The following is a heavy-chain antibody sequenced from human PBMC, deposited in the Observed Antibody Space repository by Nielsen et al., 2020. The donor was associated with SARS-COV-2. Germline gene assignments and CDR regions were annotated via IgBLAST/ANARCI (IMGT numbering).Heavy chain of an antibody. CDR1: GFTFSSYS. V-gene: IGHV3-21*01. CDR2: ISSSSSYI. J-gene: IGHJ1*01. CDR3: ARDSTRGKQNFQH. Sequence: GGSLRLSCAASGFTFSSYSMNWVRQAPGKGLEWVSSISSSSSYIYYADSVKGRFTISRDNAKNSLCLQMNSLRAEDTAVYYCARDSTRGKQNFQHWGQGTLVTVSS. D-gene: IGHD2-2*01.